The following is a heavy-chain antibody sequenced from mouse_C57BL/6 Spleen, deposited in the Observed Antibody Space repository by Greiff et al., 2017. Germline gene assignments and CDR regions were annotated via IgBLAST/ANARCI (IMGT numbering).Heavy chain of an antibody. CDR2: IWRGGST. V-gene: IGHV2-5*01. D-gene: IGHD2-4*01. Sequence: VKLMESGPGLVQPSQSLSITCTVSGFSLTSYGVHWVRQSPGKGLEWLGVIWRGGSTDYNAAFMSRLSITKDNSKSQVFFKMNSLQADDTAIYYCAKNEYYDYDYWYFDVWGTGTTVTVSS. CDR1: GFSLTSYG. J-gene: IGHJ1*03. CDR3: AKNEYYDYDYWYFDV.